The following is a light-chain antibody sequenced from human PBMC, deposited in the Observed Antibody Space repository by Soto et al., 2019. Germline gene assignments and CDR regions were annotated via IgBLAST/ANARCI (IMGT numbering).Light chain of an antibody. J-gene: IGLJ1*01. Sequence: QSVLTQPTSVSGSPGQSITISCTGNHNDIGTYDYVPWYQQHPGRAPRLLIYGVTTRPSGISDRFSASKSGLTASLTISGLQPEDEADYYCSSFTSNRIYVFGPGTKVTAL. CDR3: SSFTSNRIYV. CDR2: GVT. V-gene: IGLV2-14*03. CDR1: HNDIGTYDY.